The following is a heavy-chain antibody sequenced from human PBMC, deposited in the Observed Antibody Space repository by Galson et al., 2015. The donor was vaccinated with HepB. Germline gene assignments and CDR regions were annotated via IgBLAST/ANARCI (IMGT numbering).Heavy chain of an antibody. D-gene: IGHD1-26*01. CDR3: ARGRHMMGATPPFDY. CDR1: GFTFSYYG. J-gene: IGHJ4*02. CDR2: VSYDGLDK. Sequence: SLRLSCAASGFTFSYYGAHWVRQAPGKGLEWLAAVSYDGLDKYYADSVKGRFTISRDDSKNTIYPQMSSLTTDDTAMFYCARGRHMMGATPPFDYWGQGSLVTVSS. V-gene: IGHV3-30*03.